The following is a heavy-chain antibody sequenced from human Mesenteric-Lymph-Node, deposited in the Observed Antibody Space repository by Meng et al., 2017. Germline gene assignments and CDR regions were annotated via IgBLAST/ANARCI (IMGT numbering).Heavy chain of an antibody. CDR2: VYHRGDT. CDR1: GDSISRDIW. J-gene: IGHJ4*02. V-gene: IGHV4-4*02. CDR3: GRDQGRELINH. Sequence: AQLQDAGPGLVKPSGTLSLTCTVSGDSISRDIWWSWVRQPPGKGREWMGEVYHRGDTNYNPSLKSRVDISVDKSKNQFYLSLFSVTAADTAVYYCGRDQGRELINHWGQGTLVTVSS. D-gene: IGHD1-7*01.